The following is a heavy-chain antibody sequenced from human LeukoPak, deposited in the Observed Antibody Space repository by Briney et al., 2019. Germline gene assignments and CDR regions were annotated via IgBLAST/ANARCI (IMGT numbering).Heavy chain of an antibody. J-gene: IGHJ4*02. CDR1: GFTFSSYA. D-gene: IGHD3-22*01. CDR2: ISGSGGST. Sequence: GGSLRLSCAASGFTFSSYAMSWVRQAPGKGLEWVSAISGSGGSTYYADSVKGRFTISRDNAKNSLYLQMNSLRAEDTAVYYCARDNGLYDSSGYFIDYWGQGTLVTVSS. CDR3: ARDNGLYDSSGYFIDY. V-gene: IGHV3-23*01.